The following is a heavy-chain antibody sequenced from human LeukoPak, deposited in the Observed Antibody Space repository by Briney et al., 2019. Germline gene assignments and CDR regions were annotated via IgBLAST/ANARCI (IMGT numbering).Heavy chain of an antibody. CDR1: GFNFGDYA. CDR2: IRSKIYGGTP. Sequence: GGSLRLSCTTSGFNFGDYAMTWVRQAPGKGLEWVGFIRSKIYGGTPEYAASVKGRFTISRDDSKGVAYLQMNSLKTEDTAVYYCTRDQTPYYWGQGTLVTVAS. CDR3: TRDQTPYY. J-gene: IGHJ4*02. V-gene: IGHV3-49*04.